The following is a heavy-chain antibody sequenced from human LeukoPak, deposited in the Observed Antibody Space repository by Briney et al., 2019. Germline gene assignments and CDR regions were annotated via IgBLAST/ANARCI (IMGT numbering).Heavy chain of an antibody. V-gene: IGHV3-9*01. CDR1: GFTFEDYS. CDR3: GKASSGYYSAILH. CDR2: ISWNSGNI. D-gene: IGHD3-22*01. Sequence: GGSLRLSCAASGFTFEDYSMHWVRQAPGKGLEWVSGISWNSGNIGYADSVKGRFTISRDNAKNSLYLQMDSLRAEDTAFYYCGKASSGYYSAILHWGQATLVTVSS. J-gene: IGHJ4*02.